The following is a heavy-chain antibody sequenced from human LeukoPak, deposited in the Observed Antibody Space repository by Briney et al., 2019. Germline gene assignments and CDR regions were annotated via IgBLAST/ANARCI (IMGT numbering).Heavy chain of an antibody. CDR2: ISSSSSYI. D-gene: IGHD3-22*01. Sequence: PGGSLRLSCAASGFTFSSYSMNWVRQAPGKGLEWVSSISSSSSYIYYADSVKGRFTISRDNAKNSLYLQMNGLRAEDTAVYYCARVSCYDSSGSFDYWGQGTLVTVSS. J-gene: IGHJ4*02. CDR3: ARVSCYDSSGSFDY. CDR1: GFTFSSYS. V-gene: IGHV3-21*01.